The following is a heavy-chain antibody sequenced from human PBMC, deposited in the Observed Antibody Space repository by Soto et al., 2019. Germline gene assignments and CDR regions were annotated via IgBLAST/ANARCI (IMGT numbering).Heavy chain of an antibody. J-gene: IGHJ4*02. CDR3: AKRGSGTFFDY. CDR1: GFTFSGYA. V-gene: IGHV3-23*01. Sequence: EVQLLESGGGLVQPGGSLRLSCAASGFTFSGYAMNRVRQAPGKGLEWVSVISGSGGSTYYADSVKGRFTISRDNSKNTLYLQMNSLRAEDTAVYYCAKRGSGTFFDYWGQGTLVTVSS. CDR2: ISGSGGST. D-gene: IGHD3-10*01.